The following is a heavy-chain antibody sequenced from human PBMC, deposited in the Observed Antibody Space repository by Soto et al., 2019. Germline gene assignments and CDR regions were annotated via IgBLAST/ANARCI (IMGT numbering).Heavy chain of an antibody. CDR3: ARDLRPYWYFDL. Sequence: ASVKVSCKASGYSFTNFHIHWVRQAPGQGLEWMGMIDPSGGITRDAQRLQGRITMTRDASTSTVYMELRSLTSEDTAVYYCARDLRPYWYFDLWGRGTLVTVSS. CDR2: IDPSGGIT. J-gene: IGHJ2*01. CDR1: GYSFTNFH. D-gene: IGHD6-25*01. V-gene: IGHV1-46*01.